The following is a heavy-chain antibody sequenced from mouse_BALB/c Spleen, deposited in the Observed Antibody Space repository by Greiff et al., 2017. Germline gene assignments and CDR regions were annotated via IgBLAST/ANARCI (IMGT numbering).Heavy chain of an antibody. Sequence: DVMLVESGGDLVKPGGSLKLSCAASGFTFSSYGMSWVRQTPDKRLEWVATISSGGSYTYYPDSVKGRFTISRDNAKNTLYLQMSSLKSEDTAMYYCARRVVAPYYYAMDYWGQGTSVTVSS. D-gene: IGHD1-1*01. CDR1: GFTFSSYG. CDR2: ISSGGSYT. V-gene: IGHV5-6*02. J-gene: IGHJ4*01. CDR3: ARRVVAPYYYAMDY.